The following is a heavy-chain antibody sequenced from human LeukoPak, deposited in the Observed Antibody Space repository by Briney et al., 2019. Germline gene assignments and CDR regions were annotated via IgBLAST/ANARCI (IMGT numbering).Heavy chain of an antibody. Sequence: SETLSLTCTVSPGSISSGGYYWSWIRQHPGKGLEWIGYIYYSGSTYYNPSLKSRVTISVDTSKNQFSLKLSSVTAADTAVYYCARGGGVLRYFDWPSYFDYWGLGTLVTVSS. D-gene: IGHD3-9*01. CDR1: PGSISSGGYY. J-gene: IGHJ4*02. CDR3: ARGGGVLRYFDWPSYFDY. V-gene: IGHV4-31*03. CDR2: IYYSGST.